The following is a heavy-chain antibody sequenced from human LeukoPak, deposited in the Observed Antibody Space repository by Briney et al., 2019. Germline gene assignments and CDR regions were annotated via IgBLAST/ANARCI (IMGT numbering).Heavy chain of an antibody. Sequence: GGSLRLSCAASGFTFSSYEMNWVRQAPGKGLEWVSYISSSGSTIYYADSAKGRFTISRDNAKNSLYLQMNSLRAEDTAVYYCARDPKEAAAPRGFDYWGQGTLVTVSS. CDR1: GFTFSSYE. CDR2: ISSSGSTI. J-gene: IGHJ4*02. D-gene: IGHD6-13*01. CDR3: ARDPKEAAAPRGFDY. V-gene: IGHV3-48*03.